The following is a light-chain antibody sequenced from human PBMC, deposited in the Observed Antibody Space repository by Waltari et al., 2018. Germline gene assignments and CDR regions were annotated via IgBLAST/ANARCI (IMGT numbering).Light chain of an antibody. CDR2: DAS. CDR1: QSVDSY. Sequence: EIVLTQSPATLSLSPGERAPLSCRASQSVDSYLAWYQQKPGQAPRLLIYDASNRATGIPARFSGSGSGTDFTLTINSLDPEDFAVYYCQQRGNWPWTFGQGTKVEIK. CDR3: QQRGNWPWT. V-gene: IGKV3-11*01. J-gene: IGKJ1*01.